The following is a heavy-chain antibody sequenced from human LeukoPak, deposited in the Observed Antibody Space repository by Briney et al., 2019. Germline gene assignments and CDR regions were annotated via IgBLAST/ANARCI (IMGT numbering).Heavy chain of an antibody. J-gene: IGHJ6*03. Sequence: PGGSLRLYCAASGFTFSDYYMSWIRQAPGKGLEWVSYISSSGSTIYYADSVKGRFTISRDNAKNSLYLQMNSLRAEDTAVYYCARAAAGGWGSYYYYYMDVWGKGTTVTVSS. CDR3: ARAAAGGWGSYYYYYMDV. V-gene: IGHV3-11*01. CDR1: GFTFSDYY. CDR2: ISSSGSTI. D-gene: IGHD6-13*01.